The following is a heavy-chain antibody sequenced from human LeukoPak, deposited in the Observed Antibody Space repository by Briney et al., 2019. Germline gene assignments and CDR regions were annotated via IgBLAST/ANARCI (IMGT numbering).Heavy chain of an antibody. J-gene: IGHJ4*02. CDR1: GFTVITND. D-gene: IGHD1-14*01. CDR3: ARGVEPLAANTLAY. Sequence: PGGSLRLSCAASGFTVITNDMTWVRQAPGKGLEWVSVLYSDGNTKYADSVQGRFTTTRDNSKNTLYLEMNSLSPHDTAVYYCARGVEPLAANTLAYWGQGTLVTVSS. CDR2: LYSDGNT. V-gene: IGHV3-53*01.